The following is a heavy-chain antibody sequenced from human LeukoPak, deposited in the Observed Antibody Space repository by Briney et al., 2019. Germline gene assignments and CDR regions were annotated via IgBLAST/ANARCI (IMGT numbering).Heavy chain of an antibody. D-gene: IGHD2-21*02. CDR1: GGSPSSRVYY. Sequence: SETLSLNCTVSGGSPSSRVYYWAWIRQTPGKGPEWIGSIDYSGTTYYKSSLESRVSMSVDMSKNHFSLNLTSVTAADTAVYYCARQKVTKMTRTFDNWGQGTLVTVSS. CDR2: IDYSGTT. CDR3: ARQKVTKMTRTFDN. V-gene: IGHV4-39*01. J-gene: IGHJ4*02.